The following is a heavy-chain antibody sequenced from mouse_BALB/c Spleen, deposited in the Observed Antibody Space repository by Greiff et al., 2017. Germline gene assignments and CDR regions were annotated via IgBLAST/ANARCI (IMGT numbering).Heavy chain of an antibody. CDR1: GFTFSSYG. V-gene: IGHV5-6*02. J-gene: IGHJ2*01. CDR2: ISSGGSYT. Sequence: DVKLVESGGDLVKPGGSLKLSCAASGFTFSSYGMSWVRQTPDKRLEWVATISSGGSYTYYPDSVKGRFTISRDNAKNTLYLQMSSLKSEDTAMYYCARGRTTVVATYDYFDYWGQGTTLTVSS. CDR3: ARGRTTVVATYDYFDY. D-gene: IGHD1-1*01.